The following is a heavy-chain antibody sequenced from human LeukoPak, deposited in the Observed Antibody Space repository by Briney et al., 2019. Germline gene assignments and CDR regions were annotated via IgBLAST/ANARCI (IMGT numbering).Heavy chain of an antibody. CDR3: VRGQLWSYYHDY. Sequence: GGSLRLSCAASGFTFSSYWLHWVRQAPGKGLVWVSRIKGDERSTNYADSEKGRFTISRDNAKNTVYLEMNSLRAEDTAVYYCVRGQLWSYYHDYWGQGTLVTVSS. V-gene: IGHV3-74*01. CDR2: IKGDERST. D-gene: IGHD5-18*01. CDR1: GFTFSSYW. J-gene: IGHJ4*02.